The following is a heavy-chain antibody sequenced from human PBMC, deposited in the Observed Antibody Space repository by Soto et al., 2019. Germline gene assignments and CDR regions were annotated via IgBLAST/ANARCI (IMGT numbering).Heavy chain of an antibody. CDR2: ISSSSVTI. CDR1: GFTSSTYS. D-gene: IGHD2-15*01. CDR3: ARDRLGCSGGGCYSGYYGMDV. J-gene: IGHJ6*02. V-gene: IGHV3-48*02. Sequence: ESGGGLVQPGGSLRLSCAASGFTSSTYSLNWVRQAPGKGLEWVSYISSSSVTINYADSVKGRFTISRDNAKNSLYLQMNSLRDEDTAVYYCARDRLGCSGGGCYSGYYGMDVWGQGTTVTVSS.